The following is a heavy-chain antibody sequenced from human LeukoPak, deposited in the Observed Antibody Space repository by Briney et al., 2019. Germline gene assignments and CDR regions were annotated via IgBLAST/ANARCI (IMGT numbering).Heavy chain of an antibody. CDR3: AKHYMGSSYNHGLDC. D-gene: IGHD3-10*01. Sequence: SETLSLTCTVSGGSISSGSYFWGWIRQPPGEGLEWIGSIYYSGTTYYNPFLKSRVTISVDTSKNQFSLKLSSVTAADTALYYCAKHYMGSSYNHGLDCWGQGTLVTVSS. J-gene: IGHJ4*02. V-gene: IGHV4-39*01. CDR1: GGSISSGSYF. CDR2: IYYSGTT.